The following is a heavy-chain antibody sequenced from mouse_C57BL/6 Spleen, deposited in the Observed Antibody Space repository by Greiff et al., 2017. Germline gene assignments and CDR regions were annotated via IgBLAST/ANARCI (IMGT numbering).Heavy chain of an antibody. J-gene: IGHJ4*01. CDR3: ASSPHYYGSTYAMDY. V-gene: IGHV1-59*01. CDR1: GYTFTSYW. CDR2: IDPSDSYT. D-gene: IGHD1-1*01. Sequence: VQLQQPGAELVRPGTSVKLSCKASGYTFTSYWMHWVKQRPGQGLEWIGVIDPSDSYTNYNQKFKGKATLTVDTSSSTAYMQLSSLTSEDSAVXYCASSPHYYGSTYAMDYWGQGTSVTVSS.